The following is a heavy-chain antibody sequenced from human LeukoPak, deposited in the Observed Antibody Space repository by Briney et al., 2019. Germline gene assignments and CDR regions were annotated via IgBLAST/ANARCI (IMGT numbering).Heavy chain of an antibody. J-gene: IGHJ5*02. D-gene: IGHD3-3*01. CDR1: GGSISSYY. Sequence: KPSETLSLTCTVSGGSISSYYWSWIRQPAGKGLEWIGRIYTSGSTNYNPSLKSRVTMSVDTSKNQFSLKLSSVTAADTAVYYCARTLDFRSGSPYNWFDPWGQGTLVTVSS. CDR3: ARTLDFRSGSPYNWFDP. CDR2: IYTSGST. V-gene: IGHV4-4*07.